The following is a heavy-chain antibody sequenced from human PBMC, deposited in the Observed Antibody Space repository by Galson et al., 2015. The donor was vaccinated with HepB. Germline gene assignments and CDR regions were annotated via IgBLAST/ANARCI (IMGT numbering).Heavy chain of an antibody. CDR2: VSNDGNLD. J-gene: IGHJ4*02. Sequence: SLRLSCAASGFTFSHYGMHWVRQAPGKGLEWVTVVSNDGNLDHYGESVKGRFTISRDNSRNTLYLQMNSLRAKDTAVYFCAKGYDSTGYYSFDYWGQGTLVTVSA. D-gene: IGHD3-9*01. CDR3: AKGYDSTGYYSFDY. V-gene: IGHV3-30*18. CDR1: GFTFSHYG.